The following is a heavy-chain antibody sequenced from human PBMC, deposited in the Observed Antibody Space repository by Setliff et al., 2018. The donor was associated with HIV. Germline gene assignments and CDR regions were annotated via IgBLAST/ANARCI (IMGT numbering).Heavy chain of an antibody. J-gene: IGHJ5*02. D-gene: IGHD3-10*01. CDR3: ARGLWFGGSYWCDP. V-gene: IGHV4-59*11. Sequence: SETLSLTCTVSGVSGGSISSHYWNWIRQPPGKGLEWIGYIYYTGTTKNNPSLKSRVTMSIDTSKNQFSLKLSSVTAADTAVYYCARGLWFGGSYWCDPWGQGTLVTVSS. CDR2: IYYTGTT. CDR1: GGSISSHY.